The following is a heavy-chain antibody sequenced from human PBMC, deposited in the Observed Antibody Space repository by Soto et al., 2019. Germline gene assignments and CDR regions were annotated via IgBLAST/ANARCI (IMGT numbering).Heavy chain of an antibody. CDR1: GGTFSSYA. D-gene: IGHD3-9*01. V-gene: IGHV1-69*01. J-gene: IGHJ3*02. CDR3: ARDSHYDILTGYSRNAFDI. Sequence: QVQLVQSGAEVKKPGSSVKVSCKASGGTFSSYAISWVRQAPGQGLEWMGGIIPIFGTANYAQKFQGRVTITADESTSTAYMELSSLRSEDTAVYYCARDSHYDILTGYSRNAFDIWGQGTMVPVSS. CDR2: IIPIFGTA.